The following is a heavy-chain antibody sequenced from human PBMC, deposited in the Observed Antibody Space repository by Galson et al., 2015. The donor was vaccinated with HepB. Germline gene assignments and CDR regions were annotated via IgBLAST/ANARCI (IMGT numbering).Heavy chain of an antibody. CDR3: ARVQAYYYDSSGYYYVDYFDY. D-gene: IGHD3-22*01. CDR1: GFTFSSYW. Sequence: SLRLSCAASGFTFSSYWMHWVRRAPGKGLVWVSHINSDGSSTSYADSVKGRFTISRDNAKNTLHLQMNSLRAEDTAVYYCARVQAYYYDSSGYYYVDYFDYWGQGTLVTVSS. CDR2: INSDGSST. J-gene: IGHJ4*02. V-gene: IGHV3-74*01.